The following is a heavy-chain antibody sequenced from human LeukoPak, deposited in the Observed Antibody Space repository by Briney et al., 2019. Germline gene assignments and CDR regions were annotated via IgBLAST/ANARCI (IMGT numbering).Heavy chain of an antibody. J-gene: IGHJ4*02. V-gene: IGHV3-7*01. Sequence: GGSLRLSCAASGFRFNTYWMSWVRQAPGKGLEWVANIKQDGNEKYYADPVKGRFTISRDNGKNSLDLQMNSLRADDTAVYYCARDTLGEGEDANYAVYYFDYWGQGTVVTVSS. CDR3: ARDTLGEGEDANYAVYYFDY. D-gene: IGHD4/OR15-4a*01. CDR1: GFRFNTYW. CDR2: IKQDGNEK.